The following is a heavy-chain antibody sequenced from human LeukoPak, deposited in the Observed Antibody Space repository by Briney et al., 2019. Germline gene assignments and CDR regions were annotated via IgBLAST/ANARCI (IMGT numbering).Heavy chain of an antibody. Sequence: GGSLRLSCPASESIVSSNYMSWVRQAPGKGLECVSVIYGGGKTYYADSVKGRFTISRDNSKNTLYLQMNNLRAEDTAVYFCGRDDAHVYNYGIQYWGQGTLVTVSS. CDR1: ESIVSSNY. V-gene: IGHV3-53*01. J-gene: IGHJ4*02. CDR3: GRDDAHVYNYGIQY. CDR2: IYGGGKT. D-gene: IGHD5-24*01.